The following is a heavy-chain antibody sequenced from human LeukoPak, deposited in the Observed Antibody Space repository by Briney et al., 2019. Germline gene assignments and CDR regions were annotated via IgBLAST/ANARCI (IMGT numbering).Heavy chain of an antibody. CDR3: ARDDYGDYYFDY. Sequence: PGGSLRLSCAASGFTFSGYWMHWVRQAPGKGLVWVSRIDSDGSNTNYADSVKGRFTVSRDNAKNTLYLQMNSLRAEDTAVYYCARDDYGDYYFDYWGQGTLVTVSS. CDR2: IDSDGSNT. D-gene: IGHD4-17*01. V-gene: IGHV3-74*01. J-gene: IGHJ4*02. CDR1: GFTFSGYW.